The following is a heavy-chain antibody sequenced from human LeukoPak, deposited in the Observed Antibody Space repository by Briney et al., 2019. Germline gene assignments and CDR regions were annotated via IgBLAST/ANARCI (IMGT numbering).Heavy chain of an antibody. V-gene: IGHV3-7*01. CDR1: GFTFRNYW. CDR3: VRDGDDLDV. Sequence: GGSLRLSCAASGFTFRNYWMSWVRQAPGKGPEWVADIKGDGSKKYYVDSMKGRSTISRDNAENSLLLQMNSLRVEDTAVYYCVRDGDDLDVWGQGTMVTVSS. J-gene: IGHJ3*01. CDR2: IKGDGSKK.